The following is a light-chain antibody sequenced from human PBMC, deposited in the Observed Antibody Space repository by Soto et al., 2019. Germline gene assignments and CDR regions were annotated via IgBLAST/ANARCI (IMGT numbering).Light chain of an antibody. CDR2: GNS. Sequence: QSVLTQPPSVSGAPGQRVTISCTGSSSNIGAGYDVHWYQQLRGTAPKLLIYGNSNRPSGVPDRFSGSKSGTSASLAITGLQAEDEADYYCQSYDRSLSGSVVSGGGTKLTVL. CDR3: QSYDRSLSGSVV. CDR1: SSNIGAGYD. V-gene: IGLV1-40*01. J-gene: IGLJ2*01.